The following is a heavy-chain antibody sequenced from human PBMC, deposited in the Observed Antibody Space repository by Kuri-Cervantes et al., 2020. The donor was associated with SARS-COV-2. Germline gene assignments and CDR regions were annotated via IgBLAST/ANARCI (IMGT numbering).Heavy chain of an antibody. CDR3: VRDGDHWNFDY. J-gene: IGHJ4*02. V-gene: IGHV3-30*03. D-gene: IGHD1-1*01. Sequence: GGSLRLSCAASGFTFSSYGMHWVPHAPGKGLEWVAVISYDGSNKYYADSVKGRFTISRDNSKNTLYLQMNSLRAEDTAVYYCVRDGDHWNFDYWGQGTLVTVSS. CDR2: ISYDGSNK. CDR1: GFTFSSYG.